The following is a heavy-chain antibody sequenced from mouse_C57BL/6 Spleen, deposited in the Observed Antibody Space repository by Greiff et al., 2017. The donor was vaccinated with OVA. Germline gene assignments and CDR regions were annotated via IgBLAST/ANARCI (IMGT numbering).Heavy chain of an antibody. CDR2: ISYDGSN. V-gene: IGHV3-6*01. D-gene: IGHD4-1*01. CDR1: GYSITSGYY. J-gene: IGHJ2*01. Sequence: EVQLQESGPGLVKPSQSLSLTCSVTGYSITSGYYWNWIRQFPGNKLEWMGYISYDGSNNYNPSLKNRISITRDTSKNQFFLKLNSVTTEDTATYYCAINWGDFDYWGQGTTLTVSS. CDR3: AINWGDFDY.